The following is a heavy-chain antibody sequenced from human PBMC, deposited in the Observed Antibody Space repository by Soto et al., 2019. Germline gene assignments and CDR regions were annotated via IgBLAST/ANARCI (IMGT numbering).Heavy chain of an antibody. J-gene: IGHJ6*02. CDR1: GFTFSSYS. V-gene: IGHV3-48*01. CDR2: ISSSSSTI. CDR3: ARADSGYAHGYYYYGMDV. Sequence: EVQLVESGGGLVQPGGSLRLSCAASGFTFSSYSMNWVRQAPGKGLEWVSYISSSSSTIYYADSVKVRFTISRDNAKNSLYLQMNSLRAEDTAVYCCARADSGYAHGYYYYGMDVWGQGTTVTVSS. D-gene: IGHD5-12*01.